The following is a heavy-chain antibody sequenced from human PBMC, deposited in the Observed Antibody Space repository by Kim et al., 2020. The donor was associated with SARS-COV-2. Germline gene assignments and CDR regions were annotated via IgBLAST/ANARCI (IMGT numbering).Heavy chain of an antibody. CDR3: ATLRGTYGGNGGVDY. J-gene: IGHJ4*02. D-gene: IGHD4-17*01. V-gene: IGHV1-46*01. Sequence: QKFQGRVTMTRDTSTSTVYMELSSLRSEDTAVYYCATLRGTYGGNGGVDYWGQGTLVTVSS.